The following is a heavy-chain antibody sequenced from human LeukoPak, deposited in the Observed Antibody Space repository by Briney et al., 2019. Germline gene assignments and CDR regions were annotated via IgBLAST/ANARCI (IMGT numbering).Heavy chain of an antibody. Sequence: RSGGSLRLSCAASGFTVSSNYMSWVRQGPGKGLEWVASIRQDGSEKYYVDSMKGRFTISRDNAKNSLYLQMNNLRAEDTAVYYCVRGGGLNDNWGQGTLVTVSS. V-gene: IGHV3-7*01. CDR1: GFTVSSNY. CDR3: VRGGGLNDN. J-gene: IGHJ4*02. D-gene: IGHD5-12*01. CDR2: IRQDGSEK.